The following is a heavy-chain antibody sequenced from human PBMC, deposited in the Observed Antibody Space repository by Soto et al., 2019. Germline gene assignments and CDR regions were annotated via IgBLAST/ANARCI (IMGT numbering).Heavy chain of an antibody. V-gene: IGHV3-33*08. D-gene: IGHD6-13*01. Sequence: GGALRISFAAPGFTLSNYCMPWVRQAPGKGVGGGAIIWYDGKKKCYADSVKGRFTISIDNSKNTLFLQMNSLGAEDTAVYYCARDYSTSWCPGYWGQGTLVTVSS. CDR1: GFTLSNYC. CDR2: IWYDGKKK. J-gene: IGHJ4*02. CDR3: ARDYSTSWCPGY.